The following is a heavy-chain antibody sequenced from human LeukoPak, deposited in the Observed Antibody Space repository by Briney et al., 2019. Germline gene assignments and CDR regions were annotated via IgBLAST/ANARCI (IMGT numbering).Heavy chain of an antibody. D-gene: IGHD2-21*02. Sequence: EASVKLSCKASGHTFTGYYIHWVRQAPGQGLEWMGWINPNSGGTNYAQKFQGRVTMTRDTSINTAYMELSRLRSDDTAIYYCARVPSIVVVTGMPEYFDHWGQGTLVTVSS. CDR1: GHTFTGYY. CDR3: ARVPSIVVVTGMPEYFDH. V-gene: IGHV1-2*02. CDR2: INPNSGGT. J-gene: IGHJ4*02.